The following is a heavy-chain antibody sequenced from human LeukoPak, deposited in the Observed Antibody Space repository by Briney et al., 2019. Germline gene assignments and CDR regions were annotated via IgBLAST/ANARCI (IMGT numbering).Heavy chain of an antibody. CDR1: EGTFSSYA. V-gene: IGHV1-69*06. J-gene: IGHJ6*03. Sequence: SVKVSCKASEGTFSSYAISWVRQAPGQGLEWMGGIIPIFGTANYAQKFQGRVTITADKSTSTAYMELSSLRSEDTAVYYCARAHQEESYYMDVWGKGTTVTVSS. CDR2: IIPIFGTA. CDR3: ARAHQEESYYMDV. D-gene: IGHD3-10*01.